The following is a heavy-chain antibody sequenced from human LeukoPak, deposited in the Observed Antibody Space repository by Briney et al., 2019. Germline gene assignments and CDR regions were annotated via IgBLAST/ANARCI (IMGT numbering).Heavy chain of an antibody. CDR3: ARGARYSYVFDP. J-gene: IGHJ5*02. Sequence: SETLSLTCAVYGGSFSGYYWSWIRQPPGKGLEWIGEMNHSGSTNYNPSLKSRVTISVDTSKNQFSLKLSSVTAADTAVYYCARGARYSYVFDPWGQGTLVTVSS. CDR1: GGSFSGYY. CDR2: MNHSGST. D-gene: IGHD5-18*01. V-gene: IGHV4-34*01.